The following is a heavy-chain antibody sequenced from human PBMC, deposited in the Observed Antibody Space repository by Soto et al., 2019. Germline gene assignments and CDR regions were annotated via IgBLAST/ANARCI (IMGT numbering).Heavy chain of an antibody. V-gene: IGHV3-30-3*01. CDR3: VAGDQYYAMGG. J-gene: IGHJ6*02. D-gene: IGHD2-2*01. CDR1: GITISNYF. CDR2: ISYDGSNK. Sequence: QVQLVESVGGVVQPGRSLRVSCAASGITISNYFMYWVRQAPGKGLEWVAAISYDGSNKHYSDSVQGRFTISRDNSKNTLFLQINSLGDEDTAVFYCVAGDQYYAMGGWGQGTTVAVSS.